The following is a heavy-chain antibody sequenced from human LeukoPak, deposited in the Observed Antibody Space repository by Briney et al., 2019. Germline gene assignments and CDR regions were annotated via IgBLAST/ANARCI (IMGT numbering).Heavy chain of an antibody. CDR2: IWYYESNK. D-gene: IGHD4-17*01. J-gene: IGHJ6*02. CDR1: VHTLSSYG. CDR3: AKGSTKYGDYINYYGMDV. V-gene: IGHV3-30*02. Sequence: GGSLRLFCAPSVHTLSSYGMHYVRQSPGKGLEWLVFIWYYESNKYYADSVKGRFTISRDHSKNSLYLQMNSLRAEDTAVYYCAKGSTKYGDYINYYGMDVSGQGTTVTVSS.